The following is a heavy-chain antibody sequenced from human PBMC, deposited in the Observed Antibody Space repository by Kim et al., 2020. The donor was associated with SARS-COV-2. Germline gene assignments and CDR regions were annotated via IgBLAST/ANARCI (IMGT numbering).Heavy chain of an antibody. CDR3: AKDSSGIGYYYYGMDV. CDR1: GFTFSSYA. J-gene: IGHJ6*02. Sequence: GGSLRLSCAASGFTFSSYAMSWVRQAPGKGLEWVSAISGSGGSTYYADSVKGRFTISRDNSKNTLYLQMNSLRAEDTAVYYCAKDSSGIGYYYYGMDVWGQGTTVTVSS. V-gene: IGHV3-23*01. CDR2: ISGSGGST. D-gene: IGHD6-19*01.